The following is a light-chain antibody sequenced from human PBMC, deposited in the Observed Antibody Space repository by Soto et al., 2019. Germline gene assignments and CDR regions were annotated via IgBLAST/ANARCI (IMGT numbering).Light chain of an antibody. CDR1: QSVSNS. V-gene: IGKV1-39*01. CDR2: AAS. CDR3: QQSFYVPYT. Sequence: DIQITKSPSSLSSSVPDRFTITCGASQSVSNSLNWYQQTSGKPPKLLIYAASSLQSGVPSRFSGSGSGTDFTLTISSLQPDDFATYYCQQSFYVPYTFGPGTKVDIK. J-gene: IGKJ3*01.